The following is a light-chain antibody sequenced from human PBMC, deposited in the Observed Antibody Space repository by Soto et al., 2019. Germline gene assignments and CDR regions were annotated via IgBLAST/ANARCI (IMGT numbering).Light chain of an antibody. V-gene: IGKV3-20*01. CDR2: GAS. Sequence: EIVLTQSPCTLSLSPGERATLSCRASQSVNSNYLAWYQQKPGQVPRPLIYGASIRADGVPDRLSGSGSGTDFPLTIIRLEPEDYAVYYCQQYGTSPHTFGQGTKLEIK. J-gene: IGKJ2*01. CDR3: QQYGTSPHT. CDR1: QSVNSNY.